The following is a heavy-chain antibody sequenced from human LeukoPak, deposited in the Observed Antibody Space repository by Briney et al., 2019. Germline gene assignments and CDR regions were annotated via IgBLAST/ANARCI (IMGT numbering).Heavy chain of an antibody. CDR3: ARDGIGGSVDY. J-gene: IGHJ4*02. CDR1: GGSFSGYY. V-gene: IGHV4-34*01. CDR2: IYYSGST. D-gene: IGHD1-26*01. Sequence: SETLSLTCAVYGGSFSGYYWSWIRQPPGKGLEWIGSIYYSGSTYYNPSLKSRVTISVDTSKNQFSLKLSSVTAADTAAYYCARDGIGGSVDYWGQGTLVTVSS.